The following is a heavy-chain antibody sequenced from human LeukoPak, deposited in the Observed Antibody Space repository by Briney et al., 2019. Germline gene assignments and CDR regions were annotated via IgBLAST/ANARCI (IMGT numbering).Heavy chain of an antibody. Sequence: PGGSLRLSCAASGFTFSSYEMNWVRQAPGKGLEWVSYISSSGSTIYYADSVKGRFTISRDNAKNSLYLQMNSLRAEDTAAYYCARTFLEWLAFDYWGQGTLVTVSS. CDR2: ISSSGSTI. CDR1: GFTFSSYE. J-gene: IGHJ4*02. CDR3: ARTFLEWLAFDY. V-gene: IGHV3-48*03. D-gene: IGHD3-3*02.